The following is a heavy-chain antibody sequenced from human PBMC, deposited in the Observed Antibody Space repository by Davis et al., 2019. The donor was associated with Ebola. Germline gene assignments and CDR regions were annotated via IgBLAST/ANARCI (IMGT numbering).Heavy chain of an antibody. CDR3: ARFGFGAF. Sequence: PSETLSLTCAVSGDSINSDYYWNWIRQPPGKGLEWVGIIYDSGRTNYNPSLKSRVTISGDTSKNQFFLKLTSVTAADTAVYYCARFGFGAFWGQGILVTVSS. CDR1: GDSINSDYY. V-gene: IGHV4-59*01. J-gene: IGHJ4*02. D-gene: IGHD3-3*01. CDR2: IYDSGRT.